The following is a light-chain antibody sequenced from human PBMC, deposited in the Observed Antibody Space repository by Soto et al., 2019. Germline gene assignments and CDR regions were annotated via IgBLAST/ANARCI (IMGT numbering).Light chain of an antibody. CDR3: QQYGSSSLVT. Sequence: EIVLTQSPGPLSLSPGERATLSCRASRSVSSSYLAWYQQKPGQAPRLLIYGASSRATGIPDRFSGSGSGTDFTLTISRLEPEDFAVYYCQQYGSSSLVTFGPGTKVDIK. V-gene: IGKV3-20*01. CDR2: GAS. CDR1: RSVSSSY. J-gene: IGKJ3*01.